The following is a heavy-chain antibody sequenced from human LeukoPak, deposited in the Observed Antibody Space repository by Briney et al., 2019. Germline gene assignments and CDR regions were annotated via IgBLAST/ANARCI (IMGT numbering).Heavy chain of an antibody. CDR3: ARDSGSGWYFDY. D-gene: IGHD6-19*01. Sequence: GGSLRLSCAASGFIFGDYWMSWVRQAPGKGLEWVANIKQDGTEKNYVDSVKGRLTISRDNSKNTLYLQMNSLRAEDTAVYYCARDSGSGWYFDYWGQGTLVTVSS. CDR1: GFIFGDYW. V-gene: IGHV3-7*01. J-gene: IGHJ4*02. CDR2: IKQDGTEK.